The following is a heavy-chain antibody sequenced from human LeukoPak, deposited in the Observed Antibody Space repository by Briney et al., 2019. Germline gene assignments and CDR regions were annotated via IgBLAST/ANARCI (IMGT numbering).Heavy chain of an antibody. Sequence: GGSLRLSCAASGFTFSSYAMHWVRQAPGKGLEWVAVISYDGSNKYYADSVKGRFTISRDNSKNTLYLQMNSLRAEDTAVYYCARISPTVTGSGRYFVYWGQGTLVTVSS. D-gene: IGHD4-17*01. J-gene: IGHJ4*02. CDR3: ARISPTVTGSGRYFVY. CDR2: ISYDGSNK. CDR1: GFTFSSYA. V-gene: IGHV3-30-3*01.